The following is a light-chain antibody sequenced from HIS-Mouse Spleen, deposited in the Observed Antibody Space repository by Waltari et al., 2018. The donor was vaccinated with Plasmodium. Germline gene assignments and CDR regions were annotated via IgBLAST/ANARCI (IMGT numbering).Light chain of an antibody. J-gene: IGLJ2*01. CDR2: KDS. CDR3: QSADSSGTYRV. CDR1: ALPPPY. V-gene: IGLV3-25*03. Sequence: SYELTQPPSVSVSPGQTARITCSGDALPPPYAYWYQQKPGQAPVLVIYKDSERPSGIPERFSGSSSGTTVTLTISGVQAEDEADYYCQSADSSGTYRVFGGGTKLTVL.